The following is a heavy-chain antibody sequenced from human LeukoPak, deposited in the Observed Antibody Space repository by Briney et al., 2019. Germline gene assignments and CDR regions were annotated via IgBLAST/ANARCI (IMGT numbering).Heavy chain of an antibody. Sequence: PSETLSLTCAVSGGSFSGYYWSWIRQPPGKGLEWIGEINHRGSTNYNPSLKSRVTISVDTSKNQFSLKLSSVTAADTAVYYCARRPRIAAHKLDYWGQGTLVTVSS. J-gene: IGHJ4*02. V-gene: IGHV4-34*01. D-gene: IGHD6-25*01. CDR3: ARRPRIAAHKLDY. CDR2: INHRGST. CDR1: GGSFSGYY.